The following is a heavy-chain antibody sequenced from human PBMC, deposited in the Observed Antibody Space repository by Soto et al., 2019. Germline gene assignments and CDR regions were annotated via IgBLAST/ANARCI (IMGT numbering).Heavy chain of an antibody. D-gene: IGHD3-3*01. CDR1: GYTFTGYN. CDR2: INPNSGGT. J-gene: IGHJ4*02. Sequence: QVQLVQSGAEVQKPGSSVKVSCKASGYTFTGYNMHWVRQAPRQGLEWMGWINPNSGGTNYAQKVEGRVNMPRDTSISTAYMELSRLRSDDTAVYYCARDGRGVLRFLEWLYGSLYWRRGTLVTVSS. V-gene: IGHV1-2*02. CDR3: ARDGRGVLRFLEWLYGSLY.